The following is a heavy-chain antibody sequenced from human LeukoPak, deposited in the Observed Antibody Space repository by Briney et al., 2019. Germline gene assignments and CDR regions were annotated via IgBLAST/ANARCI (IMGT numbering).Heavy chain of an antibody. CDR1: GGSISSYY. J-gene: IGHJ6*02. CDR2: IYYSGST. CDR3: ARIPDSSSWYYYYYGMDV. Sequence: SETLSLTCTASGGSISSYYWSWIRQPPGKGLEWIGYIYYSGSTNYNPSLKSRVTISVDTSKNQFSLKLSSVTAADTAVYYCARIPDSSSWYYYYYGMDVWGQGTTVTVSS. V-gene: IGHV4-59*08. D-gene: IGHD6-13*01.